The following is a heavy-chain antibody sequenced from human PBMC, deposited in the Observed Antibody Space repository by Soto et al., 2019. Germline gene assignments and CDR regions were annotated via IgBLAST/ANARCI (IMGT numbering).Heavy chain of an antibody. Sequence: ASVKVSCKXSGYTFTGYYMHWVRQAPGQGLEWMGWINPNSGGTNYAQKFQGRVTMTRDTSISTAYMELSRLRSDDTAVYYCARVRSITMIVVVINDAFDIWGQGTMVTVSS. D-gene: IGHD3-22*01. CDR2: INPNSGGT. CDR3: ARVRSITMIVVVINDAFDI. J-gene: IGHJ3*02. V-gene: IGHV1-2*02. CDR1: GYTFTGYY.